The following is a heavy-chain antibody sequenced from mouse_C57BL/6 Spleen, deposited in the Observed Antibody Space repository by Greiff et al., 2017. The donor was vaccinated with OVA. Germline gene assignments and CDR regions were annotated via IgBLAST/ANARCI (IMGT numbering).Heavy chain of an antibody. D-gene: IGHD2-3*01. CDR2: INPNNGGT. CDR3: ARGDGPLDY. CDR1: GYTFTDYY. Sequence: EVKLQQSGPELVKPGASVKISCKASGYTFTDYYMNWVKQSHGKSLEWIGDINPNNGGTSYNQKFKGKATLTVDKSSSTAYMELRSLTSEDSAVYYCARGDGPLDYWGQGTTLTVSS. J-gene: IGHJ2*01. V-gene: IGHV1-26*01.